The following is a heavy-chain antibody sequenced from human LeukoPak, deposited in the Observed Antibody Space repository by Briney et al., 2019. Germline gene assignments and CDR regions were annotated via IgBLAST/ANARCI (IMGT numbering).Heavy chain of an antibody. CDR3: AKDLHLPTQGGYFDY. Sequence: SGGSLRLSCAASGFTFSDYAMSWVRQAPGKGLEWVSGVRGRGDSTYYAGSVKGRFTISRDNSKNTLYLQMNSLRAEDTAVYYCAKDLHLPTQGGYFDYWGQGTLVTVSS. V-gene: IGHV3-23*01. D-gene: IGHD2-15*01. J-gene: IGHJ4*02. CDR2: VRGRGDST. CDR1: GFTFSDYA.